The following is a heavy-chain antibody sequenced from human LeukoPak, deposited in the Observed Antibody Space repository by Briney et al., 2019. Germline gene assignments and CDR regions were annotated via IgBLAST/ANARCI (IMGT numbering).Heavy chain of an antibody. V-gene: IGHV3-23*01. J-gene: IGHJ4*02. CDR2: ISGSGAST. D-gene: IGHD4-17*01. CDR3: AKRPTTVTTFGRDY. Sequence: EGSLRLSCVASGFIFSGHYMDWVRQAPGKGLEWLSAISGSGASTYYGDSVKGRFTISRDNSRDTLYLQMDSLRAEDTAVYYCAKRPTTVTTFGRDYWGQGTLVTVSS. CDR1: GFIFSGHY.